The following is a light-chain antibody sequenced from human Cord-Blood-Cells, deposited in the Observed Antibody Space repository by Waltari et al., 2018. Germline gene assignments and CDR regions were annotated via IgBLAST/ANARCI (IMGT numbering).Light chain of an antibody. V-gene: IGKV3-11*01. Sequence: EIVLTQSPATLSLSPGERATLSCRASQSVSSYLAWYQQKPGQAPRLLIYDASNRATGIPARFSGSGSGTDFTLTISSLEPEDFAVYYCQQRSNWPPEVTFGGGTKVGIK. J-gene: IGKJ4*01. CDR1: QSVSSY. CDR3: QQRSNWPPEVT. CDR2: DAS.